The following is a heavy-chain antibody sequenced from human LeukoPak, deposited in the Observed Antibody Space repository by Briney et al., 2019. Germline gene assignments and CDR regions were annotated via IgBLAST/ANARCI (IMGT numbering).Heavy chain of an antibody. CDR2: ISGSGGST. CDR1: GFTFSSYA. D-gene: IGHD2-2*02. CDR3: ALGCSSTSCYSL. Sequence: GGSLRLSCAASGFTFSSYAMSWVRQAPGKGLEWVSAISGSGGSTYYADSVKGRFTISRDNAKNSLYLQMNSLRAEDTAVYYCALGCSSTSCYSLWGQGTLVTVSS. J-gene: IGHJ4*02. V-gene: IGHV3-23*01.